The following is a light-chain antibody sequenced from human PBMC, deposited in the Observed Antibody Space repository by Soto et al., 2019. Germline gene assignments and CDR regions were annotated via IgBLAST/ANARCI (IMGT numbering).Light chain of an antibody. CDR3: QSSDISLGGWV. V-gene: IGLV1-40*01. Sequence: QSVLTQPPSVSGAPGQRVTISCTGSSSNIGAGYDVHWYQQLPGTAPKLLISGNSNRPSGVPDRFSGSKSGTSASLAITGLQAEDEADYYCQSSDISLGGWVFGGGTKLNGL. CDR2: GNS. J-gene: IGLJ2*01. CDR1: SSNIGAGYD.